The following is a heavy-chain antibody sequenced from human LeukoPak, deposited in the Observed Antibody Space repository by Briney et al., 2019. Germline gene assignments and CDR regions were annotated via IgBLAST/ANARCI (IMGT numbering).Heavy chain of an antibody. D-gene: IGHD3-22*01. CDR1: GYTFTSYG. J-gene: IGHJ4*02. CDR2: ISAYNGNT. CDR3: ARITYDSSGYYYRAAEAAFDY. Sequence: ASVTVSCTASGYTFTSYGISWVRQAPGQGLEWMGWISAYNGNTNYAQKLQGRVTMTTDTSTSTAYMELRSLRSDDTAVYYCARITYDSSGYYYRAAEAAFDYWGQGTLVTVSS. V-gene: IGHV1-18*01.